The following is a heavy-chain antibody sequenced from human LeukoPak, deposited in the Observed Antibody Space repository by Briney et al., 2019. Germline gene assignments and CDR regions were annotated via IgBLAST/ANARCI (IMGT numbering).Heavy chain of an antibody. CDR2: IGTAGDT. Sequence: GGSLRLCCAASGFTFSSYDMHWVRQATGKGLEWVSAIGTAGDTYYPGSVKGRFTISRENAKNSLYLQMNSLRAGDTAVYYCARAGYYYDSSGYCSRTYYYYGMDVWGQGTTVTVSS. CDR3: ARAGYYYDSSGYCSRTYYYYGMDV. CDR1: GFTFSSYD. D-gene: IGHD3-22*01. V-gene: IGHV3-13*01. J-gene: IGHJ6*02.